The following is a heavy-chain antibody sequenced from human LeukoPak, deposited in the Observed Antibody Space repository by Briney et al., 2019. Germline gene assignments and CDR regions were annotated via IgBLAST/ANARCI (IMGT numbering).Heavy chain of an antibody. J-gene: IGHJ4*02. CDR1: GFTFSSYA. D-gene: IGHD3-10*01. V-gene: IGHV3-23*01. CDR2: ISGSGGTT. Sequence: PGGSLRLSCAASGFTFSSYAMSWVRQAPGRGLEWVSAISGSGGTTYYADSVKGRFTISRDNSKNTLYMQMNSLRAEDTAVYYCAKEITMVRGVTQYDYWGQGTLVTVSS. CDR3: AKEITMVRGVTQYDY.